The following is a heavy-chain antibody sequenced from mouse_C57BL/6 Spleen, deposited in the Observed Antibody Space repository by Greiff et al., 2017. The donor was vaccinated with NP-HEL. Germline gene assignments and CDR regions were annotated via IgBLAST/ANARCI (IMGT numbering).Heavy chain of an antibody. CDR3: ARWKTAQALGVGYFDY. J-gene: IGHJ2*01. V-gene: IGHV1-69*01. D-gene: IGHD3-2*02. Sequence: QVQLQQPGAELVMPGASVKLSCKASGYTFTSYWMHWVKQRPGQGLEWIGEIDPSDSYTNYNQKFKGKSTLTVDKSSSTAYMQLSSLTSEDAAVYYCARWKTAQALGVGYFDYWGQGTTLTVSS. CDR2: IDPSDSYT. CDR1: GYTFTSYW.